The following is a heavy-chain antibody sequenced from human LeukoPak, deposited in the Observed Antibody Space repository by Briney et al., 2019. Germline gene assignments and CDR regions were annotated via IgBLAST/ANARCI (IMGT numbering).Heavy chain of an antibody. CDR3: ARVRDGYNVADY. J-gene: IGHJ4*02. V-gene: IGHV4-59*01. Sequence: PLETLSLTCTVSGGSIGGYYWSWIRQPPGKGLEWIGYIYYSGSTNYNPSLKSRVTISIDTSKNQFSLKLSSVTAADTAVYYCARVRDGYNVADYWGQGTLVTVSS. CDR1: GGSIGGYY. CDR2: IYYSGST. D-gene: IGHD5-24*01.